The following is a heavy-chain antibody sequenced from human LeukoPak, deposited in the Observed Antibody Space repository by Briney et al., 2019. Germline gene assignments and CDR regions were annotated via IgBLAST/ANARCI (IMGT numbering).Heavy chain of an antibody. V-gene: IGHV3-30*04. CDR2: ISYDGSNK. J-gene: IGHJ4*02. CDR1: GFTFSSYA. CDR3: ARDPVMYSSGWSRFDY. Sequence: PGGSLRLSCAASGFTFSSYAMHWVRQAPGKGLEWVAVISYDGSNKYYADSVKGRFTISRDNSKNTLYLQMNSLRAEDTAVYYCARDPVMYSSGWSRFDYWGQGTLVTVSS. D-gene: IGHD6-19*01.